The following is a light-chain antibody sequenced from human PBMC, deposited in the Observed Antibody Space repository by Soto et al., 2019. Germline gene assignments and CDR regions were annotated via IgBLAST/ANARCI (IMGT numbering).Light chain of an antibody. CDR2: AAS. CDR3: QQSYNTPQLT. V-gene: IGKV1-39*01. J-gene: IGKJ4*01. Sequence: IQLTHSPSSLSAFVGDRVTITCRASQGISSYLAWYQQKPGKAPKLLIYAASSLQSGVPSRFSGSGSGTDFTLTISSLQPDDFATYYCQQSYNTPQLTFGGGTMVDVK. CDR1: QGISSY.